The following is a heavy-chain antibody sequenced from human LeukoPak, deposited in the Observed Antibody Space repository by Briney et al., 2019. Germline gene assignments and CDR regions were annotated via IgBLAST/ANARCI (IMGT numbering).Heavy chain of an antibody. V-gene: IGHV3-23*01. CDR3: ARDSPVLTY. J-gene: IGHJ4*02. CDR1: GFTFSSYG. Sequence: GGSLRLSCAASGFTFSSYGMSWVRQAPGKGLEWVSAITDSGDGTYYADSVRGRFTISRDDSKSTLYLQMSSLRAEDTAVYYCARDSPVLTYWGQGTLVTVSS. D-gene: IGHD1-14*01. CDR2: ITDSGDGT.